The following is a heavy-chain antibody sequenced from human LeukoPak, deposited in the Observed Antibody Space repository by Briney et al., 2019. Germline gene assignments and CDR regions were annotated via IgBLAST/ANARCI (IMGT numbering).Heavy chain of an antibody. D-gene: IGHD3-22*01. CDR2: IYYSGST. Sequence: SETLSLTCTVSGGSIRSYYWSWIRQPPGKGLEWIGYIYYSGSTNYNPSLKSRVTISVDTSKNQFYLKLISVTAAATAVYYCARGGGSTDYYDSSGYFWGQGTLVTVSS. V-gene: IGHV4-59*01. J-gene: IGHJ4*02. CDR1: GGSIRSYY. CDR3: ARGGGSTDYYDSSGYF.